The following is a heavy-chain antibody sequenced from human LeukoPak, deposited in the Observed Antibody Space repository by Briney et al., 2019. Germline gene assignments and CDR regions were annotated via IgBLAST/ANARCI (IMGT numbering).Heavy chain of an antibody. CDR1: GGSITSSNW. V-gene: IGHV4-4*02. CDR2: IYLRGNT. CDR3: ARGTITTVTDS. D-gene: IGHD4-17*01. Sequence: PSETLSLTCSISGGSITSSNWWTWVRQPPGKGLEWAGEIYLRGNTNYNPSLESRISISVDESKTQLSLRLESVTAADTAVYYCARGTITTVTDSWGPGTLVTVSS. J-gene: IGHJ4*02.